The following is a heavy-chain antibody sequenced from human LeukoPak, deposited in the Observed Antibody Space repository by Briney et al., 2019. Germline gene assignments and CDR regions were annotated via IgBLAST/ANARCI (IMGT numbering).Heavy chain of an antibody. V-gene: IGHV1-18*01. D-gene: IGHD4-17*01. J-gene: IGHJ4*02. Sequence: GASVKVSCKASGYTFTSYDISWVRQAPGQGLEWMGWISAYNGNTNYALKLQGRVTMTTDTSTSTAYMELRSLRSDDTAVYYCARIDPSGDPDYFDYWGQGTLVTVSS. CDR3: ARIDPSGDPDYFDY. CDR1: GYTFTSYD. CDR2: ISAYNGNT.